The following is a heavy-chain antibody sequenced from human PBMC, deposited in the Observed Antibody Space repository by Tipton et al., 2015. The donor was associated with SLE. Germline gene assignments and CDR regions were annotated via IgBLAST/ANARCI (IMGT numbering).Heavy chain of an antibody. CDR1: GGSFSGYY. CDR3: ARDRLLAGAHAFDI. CDR2: INHSGST. D-gene: IGHD2-21*01. Sequence: TLSLTCAVYGGSFSGYYWSWIRQPPGKGLEWIGEINHSGSTNYNPSLKSRVTISVDTSKNQFSLKLSSVTAADTAVYYCARDRLLAGAHAFDIWGQGTMVTVSS. V-gene: IGHV4-34*01. J-gene: IGHJ3*02.